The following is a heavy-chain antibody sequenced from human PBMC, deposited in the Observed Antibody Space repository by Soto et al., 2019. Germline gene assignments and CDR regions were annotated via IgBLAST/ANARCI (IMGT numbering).Heavy chain of an antibody. Sequence: GGSLRLSCAASGFTFSSYEINWVRQAPGKGLEWVSYISISGSTIYYADSVKGRFTISRDNAKNSLYLQMNSLRAEDTAVYYCARMGDYDSSGYYYYYFDYWGQGTLVTVSS. CDR3: ARMGDYDSSGYYYYYFDY. V-gene: IGHV3-48*03. J-gene: IGHJ4*02. CDR1: GFTFSSYE. D-gene: IGHD3-22*01. CDR2: ISISGSTI.